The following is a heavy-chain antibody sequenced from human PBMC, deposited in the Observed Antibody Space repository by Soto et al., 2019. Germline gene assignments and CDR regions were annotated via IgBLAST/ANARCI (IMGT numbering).Heavy chain of an antibody. CDR2: IYYSGST. CDR3: ARLVYGWLAFDY. CDR1: GGSISSYY. D-gene: IGHD2-8*02. J-gene: IGHJ4*02. Sequence: SETLSLTCTVSGGSISSYYWSWIRQPPGKGLEWIGYIYYSGSTNYNPSLKSRVTISVDTSKNQFSLKLSSVTAADTAVYYCARLVYGWLAFDYWGQGTLVTVSS. V-gene: IGHV4-59*01.